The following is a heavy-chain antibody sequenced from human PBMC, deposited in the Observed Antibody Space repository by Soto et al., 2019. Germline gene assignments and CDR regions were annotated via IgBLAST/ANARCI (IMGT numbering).Heavy chain of an antibody. D-gene: IGHD6-13*01. J-gene: IGHJ3*01. CDR1: GGSFSGYY. V-gene: IGHV4-34*01. Sequence: PSETLSLTCAVYGGSFSGYYWSWIRQPPGKGLEWIGEINHSGSTNYNPSLKSRVTISVDTSRSQLSLQLTSATPADTAVYYCARVLPGIAAAYDAFDVWGQGTMVTVSS. CDR2: INHSGST. CDR3: ARVLPGIAAAYDAFDV.